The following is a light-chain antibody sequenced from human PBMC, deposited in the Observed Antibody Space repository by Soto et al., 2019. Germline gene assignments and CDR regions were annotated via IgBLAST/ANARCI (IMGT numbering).Light chain of an antibody. Sequence: DIPMTQSPSTLSASVGHTVTVTCRASQSVSGWLAWYQQTPGEAPKLLIYDASALQRGVPSRFSGSGSGTKFTLPIASLQPDDFATYYCPQYETFSGTFGPGTKVDIK. CDR2: DAS. CDR3: PQYETFSGT. CDR1: QSVSGW. J-gene: IGKJ1*01. V-gene: IGKV1-5*01.